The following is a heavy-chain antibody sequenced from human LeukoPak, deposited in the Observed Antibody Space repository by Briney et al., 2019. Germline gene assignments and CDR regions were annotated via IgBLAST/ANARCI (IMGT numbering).Heavy chain of an antibody. J-gene: IGHJ4*02. D-gene: IGHD2-15*01. CDR2: IRDKANGGTT. V-gene: IGHV3-49*04. CDR1: GFNFGEFV. Sequence: GGSLRLSCATSGFNFGEFVVSWVRQAPGTGLEWVGFIRDKANGGTTEYAASVEGRFMIARDDSKGLAYLEMNSLKVDDTGTYYCSRGFAADWGQGALVTVSS. CDR3: SRGFAAD.